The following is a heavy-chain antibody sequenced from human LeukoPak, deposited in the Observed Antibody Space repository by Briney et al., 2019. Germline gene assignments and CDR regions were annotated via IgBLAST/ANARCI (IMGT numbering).Heavy chain of an antibody. CDR3: ARELEGYCDY. Sequence: GGSLRLSCAASGFTFSIYAMSWVRQAPGKGLEWVSVIYSGGSTYYADSVKGRFTISRDNSKNTLYLQMNSLRAEDTAVYYCARELEGYCDYWGQGTLVTVSS. CDR1: GFTFSIYA. J-gene: IGHJ4*02. D-gene: IGHD5-24*01. CDR2: IYSGGST. V-gene: IGHV3-66*01.